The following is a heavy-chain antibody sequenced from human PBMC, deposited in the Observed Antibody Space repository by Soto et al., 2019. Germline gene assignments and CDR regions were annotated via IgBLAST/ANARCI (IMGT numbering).Heavy chain of an antibody. J-gene: IGHJ4*02. D-gene: IGHD3-10*01. CDR3: ARDSDRWTYGLGSWLE. V-gene: IGHV1-2*02. CDR2: VNPNGGDT. Sequence: QVQLVQSGAEMRQPGASVNVSCKASGYTFNEHYIHWVRQAPGQSLEWMGWVNPNGGDTNYAQKFRGRDTMNSGTSISAANMELAGLRSDDRATYYGARDSDRWTYGLGSWLEWGQGSPVTVSS. CDR1: GYTFNEHY.